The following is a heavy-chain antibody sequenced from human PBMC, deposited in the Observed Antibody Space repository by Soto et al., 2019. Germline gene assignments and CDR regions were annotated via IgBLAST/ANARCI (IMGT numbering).Heavy chain of an antibody. CDR1: GYTFTHYA. CDR3: ARDRVVAVPTETWFDP. V-gene: IGHV1-3*01. D-gene: IGHD1-1*01. Sequence: QVQLVQSGAEVKQPGASVKVSCKASGYTFTHYAIHWVRQAPGQRLEWLGWINFVNGNTNYSQRFQGRVTITRDTSASTVYIDLPSLTSEDTAVYYCARDRVVAVPTETWFDPWGQGTLVTV. J-gene: IGHJ5*02. CDR2: INFVNGNT.